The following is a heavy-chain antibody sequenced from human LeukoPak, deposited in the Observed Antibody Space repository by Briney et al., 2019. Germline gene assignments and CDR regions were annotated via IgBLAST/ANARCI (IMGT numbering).Heavy chain of an antibody. Sequence: SETLSLTCTVSGGSISSGSYYWSWIRQPAGKGLEWIGRIYTSGSTNYNPSLKSRVTISVDTSKNQFSLKLSSVTAADTAVYYCARDGSYGGDDYWGQGTLVTVSS. V-gene: IGHV4-61*02. CDR2: IYTSGST. CDR3: ARDGSYGGDDY. CDR1: GGSISSGSYY. J-gene: IGHJ4*02. D-gene: IGHD4-23*01.